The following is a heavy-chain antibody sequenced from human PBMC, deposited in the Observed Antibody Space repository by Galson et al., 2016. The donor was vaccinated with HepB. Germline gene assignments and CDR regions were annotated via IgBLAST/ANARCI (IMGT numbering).Heavy chain of an antibody. CDR3: ARAGYCSTTSCQFYYYGVDV. CDR1: GFTFSDYY. Sequence: SLRLSCAASGFTFSDYYLSWIRQAPGKGLEWVSHISASGTATYNADSVRGRFTISRDNAQNSLYLQMDGLRAEDTAVYFCARAGYCSTTSCQFYYYGVDVWGQGTTVTVSS. V-gene: IGHV3-11*01. CDR2: ISASGTAT. D-gene: IGHD2-2*01. J-gene: IGHJ6*02.